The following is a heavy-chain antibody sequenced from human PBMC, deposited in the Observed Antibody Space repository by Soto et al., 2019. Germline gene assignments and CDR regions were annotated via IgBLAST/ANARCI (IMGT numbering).Heavy chain of an antibody. CDR2: IYYSGST. Sequence: PSETLSLTCTVSGGSISSYYWSWIRQPPGKGLEWIGYIYYSGSTNYNPSLKSRVTISVDTSKNQFSLKLSSVTAADTAVYYCARHLTVWWDFDYWGQGTLVTVSS. J-gene: IGHJ4*02. CDR1: GGSISSYY. CDR3: ARHLTVWWDFDY. D-gene: IGHD1-26*01. V-gene: IGHV4-59*08.